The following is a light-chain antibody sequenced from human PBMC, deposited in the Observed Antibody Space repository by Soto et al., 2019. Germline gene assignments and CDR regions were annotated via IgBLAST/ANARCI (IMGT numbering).Light chain of an antibody. Sequence: DLQMTQSPSSLSASVGDRVTITCRASQGIRNALVWYQQKLGEAPKRLIYAASFLQTGVPSRFSGSGSGTEFTLTISSLQPEDFASYYCLQHNSIPFTFGPGTKVDIK. J-gene: IGKJ3*01. CDR2: AAS. CDR1: QGIRNA. CDR3: LQHNSIPFT. V-gene: IGKV1-17*01.